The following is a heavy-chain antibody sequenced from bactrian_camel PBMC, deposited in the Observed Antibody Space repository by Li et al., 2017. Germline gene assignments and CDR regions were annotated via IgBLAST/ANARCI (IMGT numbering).Heavy chain of an antibody. D-gene: IGHD3*01. CDR2: IDSDGIT. J-gene: IGHJ6*01. CDR3: AADRALDDDCYVGSLYTDFAY. CDR1: GATQDIGC. V-gene: IGHV3S53*01. Sequence: VQLVESGGGSVQPGGSLRLSCVVSGATQDIGCMGWFRQVPGLEREGIGSIDSDGITTYADSLKARFTISRDNAKSTLYLQMNNLKPEDTAMYYCAADRALDDDCYVGSLYTDFAYWGQGTQVTVSS.